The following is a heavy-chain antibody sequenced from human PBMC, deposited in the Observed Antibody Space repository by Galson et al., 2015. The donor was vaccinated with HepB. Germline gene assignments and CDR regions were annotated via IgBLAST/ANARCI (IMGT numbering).Heavy chain of an antibody. CDR3: AGDRLHGGAPTLDY. CDR2: IKQDGSEQ. V-gene: IGHV3-7*03. CDR1: GFTFSDYY. Sequence: SLRLSCAASGFTFSDYYMSWIRQAPGKGLEWVANIKQDGSEQYYVGFVKGRFTISRDNAKNSLYLQMNSLRAEDTAVYYCAGDRLHGGAPTLDYWGQGALVTVSS. J-gene: IGHJ4*02. D-gene: IGHD2-21*01.